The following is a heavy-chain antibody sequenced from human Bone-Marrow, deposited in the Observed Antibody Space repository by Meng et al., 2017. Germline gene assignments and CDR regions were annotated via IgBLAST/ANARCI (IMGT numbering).Heavy chain of an antibody. CDR3: ANAHNYDSSGYYSFQVY. CDR2: ISSSSSYI. V-gene: IGHV3-21*04. Sequence: GGSLRLSCAASGFTFSSYCMNWVRQAPGKGLEWVSSISSSSSYIYYADSVKGRFTISRDNSKNTLYLQMNSLRAEDTAVYYCANAHNYDSSGYYSFQVYWGQGTLVTVSS. J-gene: IGHJ4*02. D-gene: IGHD3-22*01. CDR1: GFTFSSYC.